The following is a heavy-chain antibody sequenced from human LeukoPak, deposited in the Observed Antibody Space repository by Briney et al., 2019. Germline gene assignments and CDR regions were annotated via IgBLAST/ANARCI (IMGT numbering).Heavy chain of an antibody. Sequence: SETLSLTCTVSGGSISSGSYYWSWIRQPAGKGLEWIGRIYTSGSTNYNPSLKSRVTISVDTSKNQFSLKLSSVTAADTAVYYCARPEDYGSGLGPWGQGTLVTVSS. CDR2: IYTSGST. V-gene: IGHV4-61*02. CDR1: GGSISSGSYY. D-gene: IGHD3-10*01. CDR3: ARPEDYGSGLGP. J-gene: IGHJ5*02.